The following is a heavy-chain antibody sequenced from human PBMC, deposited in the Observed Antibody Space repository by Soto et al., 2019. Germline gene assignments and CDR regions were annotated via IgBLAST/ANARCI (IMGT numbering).Heavy chain of an antibody. CDR3: MRVYCSRNDCYLEADDI. Sequence: ASVKVSCKASGYTFTSYGISWVRQAPGQGLEWMGWISAYNGNTNYAQKLQGRVTMTTDTSTSTAYMELRSLRSDDTAVYYCMRVYCSRNDCYLEADDIWGQGTLVTVSS. CDR1: GYTFTSYG. CDR2: ISAYNGNT. D-gene: IGHD2-2*01. J-gene: IGHJ3*02. V-gene: IGHV1-18*01.